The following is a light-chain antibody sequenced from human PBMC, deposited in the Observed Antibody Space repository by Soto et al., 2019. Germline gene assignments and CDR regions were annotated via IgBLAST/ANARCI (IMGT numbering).Light chain of an antibody. Sequence: EIVLTQSPATLSLSPGDRATLSCRASQSVTTSLAWYQHQPGQAPRLLIYDASNRPTGIPAWFSGSGSGTHFSLTIISLEPKDFAFYYCQHRSNWPSVTFGGGTKLEIK. CDR1: QSVTTS. CDR3: QHRSNWPSVT. CDR2: DAS. J-gene: IGKJ4*01. V-gene: IGKV3-11*01.